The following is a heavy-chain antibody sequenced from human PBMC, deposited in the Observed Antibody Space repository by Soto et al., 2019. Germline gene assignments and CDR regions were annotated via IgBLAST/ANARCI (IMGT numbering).Heavy chain of an antibody. J-gene: IGHJ4*02. Sequence: EVLLLESGGGLVQPGQSLRLSCAASILTFRALGMSWVRQAPGKGLEWVATIDKSGSNTHYADSVRGRFTISRDNSRNTLDLHMSNLRAEDTALYFCVSWLSDHFDFWGQGTLVTVSS. D-gene: IGHD6-19*01. CDR3: VSWLSDHFDF. CDR1: ILTFRALG. V-gene: IGHV3-23*05. CDR2: IDKSGSNT.